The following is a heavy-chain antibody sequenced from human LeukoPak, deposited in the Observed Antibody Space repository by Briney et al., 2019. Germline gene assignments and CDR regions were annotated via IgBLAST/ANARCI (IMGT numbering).Heavy chain of an antibody. J-gene: IGHJ5*02. CDR1: GGSISSYY. CDR2: TYTSGST. Sequence: KTSETLSLTCTVSGGSISSYYWSWIRQPAGKGLEWIGRTYTSGSTNYNPSLKSRVTMSVDTSKNQFSLKLSSVTAADTAVYYCARDDIVVVPAARWASQFDPWGQGTLVTVSS. CDR3: ARDDIVVVPAARWASQFDP. V-gene: IGHV4-4*07. D-gene: IGHD2-2*01.